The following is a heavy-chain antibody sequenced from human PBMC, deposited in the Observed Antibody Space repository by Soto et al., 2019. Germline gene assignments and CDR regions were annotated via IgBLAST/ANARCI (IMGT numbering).Heavy chain of an antibody. CDR3: AGVVITPYYYYYGMDV. Sequence: SEKVSCKASGGTFSSYAISWVRQAPGQGLEWMGGIIPIFGTANYAQKFQGRVTITADESTSTAYMELSSLRSEDTAVYYCAGVVITPYYYYYGMDVWGQGTTVTVSS. CDR1: GGTFSSYA. V-gene: IGHV1-69*13. CDR2: IIPIFGTA. J-gene: IGHJ6*02. D-gene: IGHD3-22*01.